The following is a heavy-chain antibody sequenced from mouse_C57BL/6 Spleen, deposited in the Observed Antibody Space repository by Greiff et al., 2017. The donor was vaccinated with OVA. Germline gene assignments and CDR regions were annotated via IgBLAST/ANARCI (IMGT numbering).Heavy chain of an antibody. Sequence: VHVKQSGAELVRPGASVKLSCTASGFNIKDYYMHWVKQRPEQGLEWIGRIDPEDGDTEYAPKFQGKATMTADTSSNTAYLQLSSLTSEDTAVYYCTTEALYDYAYLDYWGQGTTLTVSS. J-gene: IGHJ2*01. V-gene: IGHV14-1*01. CDR3: TTEALYDYAYLDY. D-gene: IGHD2-4*01. CDR2: IDPEDGDT. CDR1: GFNIKDYY.